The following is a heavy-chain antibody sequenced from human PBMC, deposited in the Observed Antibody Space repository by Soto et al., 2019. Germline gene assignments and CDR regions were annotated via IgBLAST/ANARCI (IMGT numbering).Heavy chain of an antibody. Sequence: PSETLSLTCAVYGGSFSGYYWTWIRQPPGTGLEWIGEINHSGSTNYNPSLKSRVTISVDTSKNQFSLKLTSVTAADTAVYYCARDNGYSYGYTIAHWGQGTLVTVSS. V-gene: IGHV4-34*01. J-gene: IGHJ4*02. CDR2: INHSGST. D-gene: IGHD5-18*01. CDR3: ARDNGYSYGYTIAH. CDR1: GGSFSGYY.